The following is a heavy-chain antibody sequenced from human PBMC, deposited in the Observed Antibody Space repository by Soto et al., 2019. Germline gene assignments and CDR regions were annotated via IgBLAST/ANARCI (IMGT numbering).Heavy chain of an antibody. CDR2: IYSGGST. D-gene: IGHD3-10*01. CDR1: GFTVSSNY. V-gene: IGHV3-53*04. CDR3: ARGSMVREVGSPYYFDY. J-gene: IGHJ4*01. Sequence: GGSLRLSCAASGFTVSSNYMSWVRQAPGKGLEWVSVIYSGGSTYYADSVKGRFTMSRHNSKNTLYLQMNSLRAEDTAVYYCARGSMVREVGSPYYFDYRGQRYLVTVSS.